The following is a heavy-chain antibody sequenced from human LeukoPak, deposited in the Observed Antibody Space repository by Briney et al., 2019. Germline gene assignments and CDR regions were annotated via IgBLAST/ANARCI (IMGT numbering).Heavy chain of an antibody. J-gene: IGHJ4*02. V-gene: IGHV1-69*06. D-gene: IGHD6-19*01. CDR3: ARDAVAGTFDY. Sequence: ASVKVSCKASGGTFSSYAISWVRQAPGQGLEWMGGIIPIFGTAYYAQKFQGRVTITADKSTSTAYMELSSLRSEDTAVYYCARDAVAGTFDYWGQGTLVTVSS. CDR1: GGTFSSYA. CDR2: IIPIFGTA.